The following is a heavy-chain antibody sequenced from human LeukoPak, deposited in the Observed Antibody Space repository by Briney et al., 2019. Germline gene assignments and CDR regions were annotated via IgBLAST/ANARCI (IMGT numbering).Heavy chain of an antibody. CDR3: ARGLDYYDGRDY. D-gene: IGHD3-16*01. CDR2: INHSGST. J-gene: IGHJ4*02. Sequence: SETLSLTCAVYGGSFSGYYWSWIRQPPGKGLEWIGEINHSGSTNYNPSLKSRVTISVDTSKNLFSLKLSSVTAADTAVYYCARGLDYYDGRDYWGQGTLVTVSS. CDR1: GGSFSGYY. V-gene: IGHV4-34*01.